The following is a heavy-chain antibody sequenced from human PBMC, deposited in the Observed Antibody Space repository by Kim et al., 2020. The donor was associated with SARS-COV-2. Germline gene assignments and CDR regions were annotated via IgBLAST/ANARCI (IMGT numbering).Heavy chain of an antibody. D-gene: IGHD4-17*01. CDR1: GASINNNDYY. J-gene: IGHJ3*02. Sequence: SETLSLTCTVSGASINNNDYYWSWIRQPPGKGLEWMGYIFYDGDTQYNPSLGSPISMSIDTSKNQFSLRLESVTAADTAAYYCARKPLYGGSFADAFDIWGQGAEVKVSA. V-gene: IGHV4-30-4*01. CDR3: ARKPLYGGSFADAFDI. CDR2: IFYDGDT.